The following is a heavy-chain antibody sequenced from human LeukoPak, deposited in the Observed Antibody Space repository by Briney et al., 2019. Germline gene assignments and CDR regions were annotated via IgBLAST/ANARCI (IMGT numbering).Heavy chain of an antibody. D-gene: IGHD3-10*01. Sequence: GESLKISCKGSGYSFTSYWIGWVRQMPGKGLEWMGIIYPGDSDTRYSPSFQGQVTISADKSIGTAYLQWSSLKASDTAMYYCASGTLWYYYGMDVWGQGTTVTVSS. J-gene: IGHJ6*02. V-gene: IGHV5-51*01. CDR2: IYPGDSDT. CDR3: ASGTLWYYYGMDV. CDR1: GYSFTSYW.